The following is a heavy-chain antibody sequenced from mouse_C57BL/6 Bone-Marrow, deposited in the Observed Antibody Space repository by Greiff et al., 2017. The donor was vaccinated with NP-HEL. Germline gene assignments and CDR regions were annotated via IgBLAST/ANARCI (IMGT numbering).Heavy chain of an antibody. V-gene: IGHV5-9-1*02. D-gene: IGHD2-5*01. CDR2: ISSGGDYI. CDR3: TRGGYYSRFAY. CDR1: GFTFSSYA. Sequence: DVQLVESGEGLVKPGGSLKLSCAASGFTFSSYAMSWVRQTPEKRLEWVAYISSGGDYIYYADTVKGRFTISRDNARNTLYLQMSSLKSEDTAMYYCTRGGYYSRFAYWGKGTLVTVSA. J-gene: IGHJ3*01.